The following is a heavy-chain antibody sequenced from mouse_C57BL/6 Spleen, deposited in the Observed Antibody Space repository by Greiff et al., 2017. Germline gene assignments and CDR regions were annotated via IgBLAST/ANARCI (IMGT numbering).Heavy chain of an antibody. D-gene: IGHD1-1*01. CDR2: ISYDGSN. V-gene: IGHV3-6*01. J-gene: IGHJ2*01. CDR3: ARDNYGSSPYFDY. CDR1: GYSITSGYY. Sequence: DVKLQESGPGLVKPSQSLSLTCSVTGYSITSGYYWNWIRQFPGNKLEWMGYISYDGSNNYNPSLKNRISITRDTSKNQFFLKLNSVTTEDTATYYCARDNYGSSPYFDYWGQGTTLTVSS.